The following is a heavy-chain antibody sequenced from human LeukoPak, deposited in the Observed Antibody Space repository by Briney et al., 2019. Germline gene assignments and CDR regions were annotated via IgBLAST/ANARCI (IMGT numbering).Heavy chain of an antibody. CDR1: GFTFSSYA. V-gene: IGHV3-23*01. CDR2: ISGSGGST. Sequence: GGSLRLSCAASGFTFSSYAMSWVRQAPGRGLEWVSSISGSGGSTYYADSVKGRFTISRDNSKNTLYLQLNSLRAEDTAIYYCAKSSPGYSRIDYFDYWGQGTLVTVSS. CDR3: AKSSPGYSRIDYFDY. D-gene: IGHD5-12*01. J-gene: IGHJ4*02.